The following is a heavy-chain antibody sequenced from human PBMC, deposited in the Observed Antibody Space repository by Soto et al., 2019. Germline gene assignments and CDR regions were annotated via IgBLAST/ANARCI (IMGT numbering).Heavy chain of an antibody. V-gene: IGHV1-18*01. CDR3: ARESPPADY. Sequence: ASVKVSCKASGFTFTNSAVQWVRQAPGQGLEWMGWISAYNDNTNYAQKLQGRVTMTRDTSTSTAYMELRSLRSDDTAVYYCARESPPADYWGQGTLVTVSS. CDR1: GFTFTNSA. CDR2: ISAYNDNT. J-gene: IGHJ4*02.